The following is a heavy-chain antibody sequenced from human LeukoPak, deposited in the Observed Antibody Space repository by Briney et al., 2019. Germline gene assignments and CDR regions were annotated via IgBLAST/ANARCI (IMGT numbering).Heavy chain of an antibody. D-gene: IGHD3-22*01. J-gene: IGHJ4*02. CDR1: GFTLSNYG. V-gene: IGHV3-23*01. CDR3: AKRGVVIRVILVGFHKEAYYFDS. CDR2: ISGSGGST. Sequence: PGGSLRLSCAASGFTLSNYGMSWVRQAPGKGLEWVAGISGSGGSTNYADSVKGRFTISRDNPKNTLFLQMKSLRAEDTAVYFCAKRGVVIRVILVGFHKEAYYFDSWGQGALVTVSS.